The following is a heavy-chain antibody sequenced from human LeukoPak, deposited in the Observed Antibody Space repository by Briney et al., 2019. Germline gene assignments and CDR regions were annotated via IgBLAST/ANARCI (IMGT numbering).Heavy chain of an antibody. D-gene: IGHD2-8*01. CDR3: AKDGLMRFFDY. V-gene: IGHV3-30*18. CDR1: GFIFSSYD. CDR2: ISNDGNNK. J-gene: IGHJ4*02. Sequence: AGSLRLSCAASGFIFSSYDMYWVRQAPGKGLEWVAVISNDGNNKQYADSVKGRFTISRDNSKNTLYLQMNSLRADDTAVYHCAKDGLMRFFDYWGQGTLVTVSS.